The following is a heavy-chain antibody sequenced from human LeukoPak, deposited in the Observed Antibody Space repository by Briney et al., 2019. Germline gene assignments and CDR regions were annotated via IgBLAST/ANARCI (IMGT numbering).Heavy chain of an antibody. V-gene: IGHV5-51*01. Sequence: EESLKISCKGSGYSFTSYWIGWVRQMPGKGLEWMGIIYPGDSDTRYSPSFQSQVTISADKSISTAYLQWSSLKASDTAMYYCARWTDIVVVPAAGHYGMDVWGQGTTVTVSS. CDR3: ARWTDIVVVPAAGHYGMDV. CDR2: IYPGDSDT. CDR1: GYSFTSYW. D-gene: IGHD2-2*01. J-gene: IGHJ6*02.